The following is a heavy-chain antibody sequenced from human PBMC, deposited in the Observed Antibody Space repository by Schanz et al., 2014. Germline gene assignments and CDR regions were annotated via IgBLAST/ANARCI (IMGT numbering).Heavy chain of an antibody. J-gene: IGHJ4*02. CDR3: ARWFLIRGVILDS. CDR1: GFTFSSYA. Sequence: EVQLVESGGGLVQPGGSLRLSCAASGFTFSSYAMSWVRQAPGKGLEWVSRINGDGSNTNYADSVKGRFTISRDNAKNTLYLQMNTLRAEDTAVYYCARWFLIRGVILDSWGQGTLVTVSS. CDR2: INGDGSNT. V-gene: IGHV3-23*04. D-gene: IGHD3-10*01.